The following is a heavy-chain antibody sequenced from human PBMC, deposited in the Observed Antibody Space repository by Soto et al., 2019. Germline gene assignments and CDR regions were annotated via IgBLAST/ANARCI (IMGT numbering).Heavy chain of an antibody. Sequence: SETLSLTCAVYGGSFSGYYWSWIRQPPGKGLEWIGEINHSGSTNYNPSLKSRVTISVDTSKNQFSLKLSSVTAADTAVYYCARGRDIVVVTAIPGWFDPWGQGTLVT. J-gene: IGHJ5*02. CDR3: ARGRDIVVVTAIPGWFDP. CDR2: INHSGST. CDR1: GGSFSGYY. D-gene: IGHD2-21*02. V-gene: IGHV4-34*01.